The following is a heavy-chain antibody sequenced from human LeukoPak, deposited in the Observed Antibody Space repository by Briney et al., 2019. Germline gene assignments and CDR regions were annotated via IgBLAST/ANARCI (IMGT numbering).Heavy chain of an antibody. Sequence: PGGSLRLSCAASGFTFSSYWMHWVRQAPGKGLVWVSRINSDGSSTSYADSVKGRFTISRDNAKNMLYLQMNSLRAEDTAVYYCARAHYYDSSGYYYAWGQGTLVTVSS. D-gene: IGHD3-22*01. CDR2: INSDGSST. J-gene: IGHJ5*02. V-gene: IGHV3-74*01. CDR3: ARAHYYDSSGYYYA. CDR1: GFTFSSYW.